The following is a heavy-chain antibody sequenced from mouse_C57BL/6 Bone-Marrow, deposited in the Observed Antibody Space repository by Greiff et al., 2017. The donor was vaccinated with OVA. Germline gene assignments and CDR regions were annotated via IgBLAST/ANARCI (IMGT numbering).Heavy chain of an antibody. D-gene: IGHD1-2*01. CDR3: ARELLRLSYAMDY. J-gene: IGHJ4*01. CDR2: IYPGSGNT. Sequence: QVQLKESGAELVRPGASVKLSCKASGYTFTDYYINWVKQRPGQGLEWIARIYPGSGNTYYNEKFKGKATLTAEKSSSTAYMQLSSLTSEDSAVYFGARELLRLSYAMDYWGQGTSVTVSS. CDR1: GYTFTDYY. V-gene: IGHV1-76*01.